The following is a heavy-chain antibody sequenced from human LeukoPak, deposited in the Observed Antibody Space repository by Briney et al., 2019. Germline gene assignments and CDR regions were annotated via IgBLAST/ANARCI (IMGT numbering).Heavy chain of an antibody. D-gene: IGHD3-10*01. J-gene: IGHJ4*02. CDR3: ARRGLWFGELLSRFDY. CDR2: INHSGST. Sequence: SETLSLTCAVYGGSFSGYYWSWIRQPPGKGLEWIGEINHSGSTNYNPSLKSRVTISVDTSKNQFSLKLSSVTAADTAVYYRARRGLWFGELLSRFDYWGQGTLVTVSS. CDR1: GGSFSGYY. V-gene: IGHV4-34*01.